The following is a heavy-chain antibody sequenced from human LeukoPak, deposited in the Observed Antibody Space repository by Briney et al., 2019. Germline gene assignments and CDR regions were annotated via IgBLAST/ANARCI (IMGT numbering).Heavy chain of an antibody. CDR2: LQSDGNNR. CDR3: AKNWATYYFDY. V-gene: IGHV3-30*02. J-gene: IGHJ4*02. Sequence: GGSLRLSCAASGFTLSRYAMLWVRQAPGKGLEWVAFLQSDGNNRYYADSVKGRFTISRDNSKNTLFLQMSSLRAEDTAVYYCAKNWATYYFDYWGQGTLVTVSS. D-gene: IGHD3-16*01. CDR1: GFTLSRYA.